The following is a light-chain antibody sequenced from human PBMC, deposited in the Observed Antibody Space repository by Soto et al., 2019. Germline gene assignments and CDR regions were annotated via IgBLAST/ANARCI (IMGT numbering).Light chain of an antibody. J-gene: IGLJ1*01. V-gene: IGLV1-51*01. CDR1: SSNIAGNS. Sequence: QSVLTQLPSVSAAPGQKVTISCSGSSSNIAGNSVSWCLFLPGTAPILLIYDDNKRPSGIPDLFSGSKSGTSATLGITGFQTGDEVDYYGGSWDSGVSTCVFGSGTKVT. CDR2: DDN. CDR3: GSWDSGVSTCV.